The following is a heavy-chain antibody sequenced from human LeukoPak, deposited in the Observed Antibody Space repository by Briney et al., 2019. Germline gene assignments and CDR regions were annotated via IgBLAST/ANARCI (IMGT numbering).Heavy chain of an antibody. V-gene: IGHV1-46*01. CDR3: ARYGYSYGNFDY. CDR1: GYTFTGYY. J-gene: IGHJ4*02. Sequence: ASVKVSCKASGYTFTGYYMHWVRQAPGQGLEWMGWINPSGGSTSYAQKFQGRVTMTRDTSTSTVYMELSSLRSEDTAVYYCARYGYSYGNFDYWGQGTLVTVSS. CDR2: INPSGGST. D-gene: IGHD5-18*01.